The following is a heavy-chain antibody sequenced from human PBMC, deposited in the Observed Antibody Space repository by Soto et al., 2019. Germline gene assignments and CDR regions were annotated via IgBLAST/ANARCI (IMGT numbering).Heavy chain of an antibody. V-gene: IGHV1-69*12. D-gene: IGHD4-4*01. CDR3: ARSTLTTPLYYYYYSMAV. CDR2: IIPIFGTA. CDR1: GGTFSSYA. Sequence: QVQLVQSGAEVKKPGSSVKVSCKASGGTFSSYASSWVRQAHGQGLEWMGGIIPIFGTAPYAQKFQGRVTITADEATSTAYMELRSLRSEDTAVYYCARSTLTTPLYYYYYSMAVWGQGTTVTVSS. J-gene: IGHJ6*02.